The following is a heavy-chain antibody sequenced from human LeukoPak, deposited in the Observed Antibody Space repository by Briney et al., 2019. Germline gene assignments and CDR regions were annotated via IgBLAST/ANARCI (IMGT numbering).Heavy chain of an antibody. CDR1: GGSFSGYY. CDR3: ARGSQYDFWSGYYWLDY. V-gene: IGHV4-34*01. D-gene: IGHD3-3*01. Sequence: SETLSLTCAVYGGSFSGYYWSWIRQPPGKGLEWIGEINHSGSTNYNPSLKSRVTISVDTSKNQFSLKLSSVTAADTAVYYCARGSQYDFWSGYYWLDYWGQGTLVTVSS. J-gene: IGHJ4*02. CDR2: INHSGST.